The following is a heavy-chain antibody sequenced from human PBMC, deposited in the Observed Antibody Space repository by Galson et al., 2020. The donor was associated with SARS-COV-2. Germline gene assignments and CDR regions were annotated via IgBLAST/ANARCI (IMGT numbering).Heavy chain of an antibody. D-gene: IGHD5-12*01. CDR1: GGYISSSSYY. Sequence: SQTLSLTCTVPGGYISSSSYYWGWIRQPPGKGLEWIGSIYYSGSTYYNPSLKSRVTISVDTSKNQFPLKLSSVTAADTAVYYCARDRGGWLQRHPRFDYWGQGTLVTVSS. CDR2: IYYSGST. CDR3: ARDRGGWLQRHPRFDY. V-gene: IGHV4-39*06. J-gene: IGHJ4*02.